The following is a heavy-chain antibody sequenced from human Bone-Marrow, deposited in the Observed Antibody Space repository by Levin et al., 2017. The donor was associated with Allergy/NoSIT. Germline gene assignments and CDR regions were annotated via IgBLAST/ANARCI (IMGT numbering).Heavy chain of an antibody. V-gene: IGHV1-8*01. D-gene: IGHD3-22*01. J-gene: IGHJ4*02. CDR3: ARGFFYDSSGYYFAPFDY. Sequence: ASVKVSCKASGYTFTSYDINWVRQATGQGLEWMGWMNPNSGNTGYAQKFQGRVTMTRNTSISTAYMELSSLRSEDTAVYYCARGFFYDSSGYYFAPFDYWGQGTLVTVSS. CDR1: GYTFTSYD. CDR2: MNPNSGNT.